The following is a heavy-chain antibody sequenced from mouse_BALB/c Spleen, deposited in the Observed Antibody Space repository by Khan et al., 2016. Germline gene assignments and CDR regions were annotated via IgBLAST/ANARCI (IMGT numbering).Heavy chain of an antibody. Sequence: EVELVESGGGLVQPGGSLKLSCAASGFTFSTYVMSWVRQTPDKRLELVATINSNGGSTYYPDNVKGRFTISRDNAKNTLYLQMSSLKSEDTAMYYCARVRQAVDYWGQGTSVTVSS. D-gene: IGHD2-14*01. J-gene: IGHJ4*01. CDR3: ARVRQAVDY. CDR2: INSNGGST. CDR1: GFTFSTYV. V-gene: IGHV5-6-3*01.